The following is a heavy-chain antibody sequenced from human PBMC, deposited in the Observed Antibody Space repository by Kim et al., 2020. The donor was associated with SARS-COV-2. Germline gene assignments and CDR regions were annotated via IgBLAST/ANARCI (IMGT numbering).Heavy chain of an antibody. CDR1: GYSISSGYY. D-gene: IGHD2-21*02. V-gene: IGHV4-38-2*02. CDR2: IYHSGST. J-gene: IGHJ3*02. CDR3: AKVVTANSAFDI. Sequence: SETLSLTCTVSGYSISSGYYWGWIRQPPGKGLEWIGSIYHSGSTYYNPSLKSRVTISVDTSKNQFSLKLSSLTAADTAVYYCAKVVTANSAFDILGLGT.